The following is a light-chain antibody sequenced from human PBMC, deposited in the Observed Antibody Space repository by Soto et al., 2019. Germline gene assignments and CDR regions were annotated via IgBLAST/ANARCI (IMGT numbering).Light chain of an antibody. CDR3: QQSYSTPRVT. Sequence: EIQMTRSPSSLAEAVGYRVTITCRSMRSISSYLNCYQQQPGKAPKILIYAASSLQSGVPSTFSGRGSGTDFTLTTSSLQPADFATYYCQQSYSTPRVTFGQGTRVEIK. CDR1: RSISSY. V-gene: IGKV1-39*01. J-gene: IGKJ5*01. CDR2: AAS.